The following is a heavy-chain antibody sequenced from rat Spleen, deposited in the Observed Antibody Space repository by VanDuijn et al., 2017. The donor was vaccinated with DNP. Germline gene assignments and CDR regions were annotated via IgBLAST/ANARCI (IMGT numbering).Heavy chain of an antibody. J-gene: IGHJ2*01. CDR2: IWGGGST. V-gene: IGHV2-15*01. D-gene: IGHD1-2*01. CDR1: GFSLNIFH. Sequence: QVQLKESGPGLVQPSQTLSLTCTVSGFSLNIFHVHWVRQPPGKGLEWIAAIWGGGSTDYNSALKSRPRISRDTSKSQVLLEMNSLQTEDTAMYFCARWHLYLSYFDYWGQGVMVTVSS. CDR3: ARWHLYLSYFDY.